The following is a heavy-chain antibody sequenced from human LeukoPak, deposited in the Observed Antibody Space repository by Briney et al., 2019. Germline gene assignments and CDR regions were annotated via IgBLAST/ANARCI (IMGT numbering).Heavy chain of an antibody. CDR2: INPNGGGT. CDR3: ARVSGFLDAFDI. J-gene: IGHJ3*02. D-gene: IGHD3-22*01. CDR1: GYTFTGYY. V-gene: IGHV1-2*02. Sequence: GASVKVSCKASGYTFTGYYMHWVRQAPGQGLEWMGWINPNGGGTNYAQKFQGRVTMTRDTSISTAYMELSRLRSDDTAVYYCARVSGFLDAFDIWGQGTMVTVSS.